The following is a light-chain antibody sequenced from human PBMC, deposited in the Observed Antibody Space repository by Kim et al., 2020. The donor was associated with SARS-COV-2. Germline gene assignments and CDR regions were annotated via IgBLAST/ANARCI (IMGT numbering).Light chain of an antibody. CDR1: QNIRNN. CDR2: GAS. V-gene: IGKV3-15*01. Sequence: IVMTQSPATLSVSPGERVTLSCRASQNIRNNLAWYQQRPGQAPRLLIYGASTRATDISARFSGSGSGTEFTLTIHSLQSDDFATYYCQQYNSYWTFGQGTKVDIK. CDR3: QQYNSYWT. J-gene: IGKJ1*01.